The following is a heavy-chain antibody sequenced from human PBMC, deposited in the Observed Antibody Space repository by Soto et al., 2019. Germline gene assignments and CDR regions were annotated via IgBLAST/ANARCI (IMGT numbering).Heavy chain of an antibody. CDR2: IYNDGSRT. Sequence: PVGSLRLSCAASGFAFSSYWMHWVRQTPGKGPVWVSRIYNDGSRTVYADSVKGRFTISRDNAKNTMYLQMSSLTVEDTAVYYCARDLSGDTTPYFDLWGQGTLVTVSS. V-gene: IGHV3-74*01. J-gene: IGHJ4*02. CDR3: ARDLSGDTTPYFDL. D-gene: IGHD1-1*01. CDR1: GFAFSSYW.